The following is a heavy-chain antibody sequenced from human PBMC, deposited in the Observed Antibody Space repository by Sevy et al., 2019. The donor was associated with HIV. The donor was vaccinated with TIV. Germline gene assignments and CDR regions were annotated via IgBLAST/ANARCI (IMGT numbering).Heavy chain of an antibody. J-gene: IGHJ6*02. CDR2: ISTRSSAI. V-gene: IGHV3-48*01. CDR1: GFTFSSFS. CDR3: ARESASGTPGGVYYYYYNMDV. Sequence: GGSLRLSCAASGFTFSSFSLNWVRQAPGKGPEWISYISTRSSAIYYADSMKGRFTISRDNSKNSLYLQMNSLRAEDTAVYYCARESASGTPGGVYYYYYNMDVWGQGTTVTVSS. D-gene: IGHD6-13*01.